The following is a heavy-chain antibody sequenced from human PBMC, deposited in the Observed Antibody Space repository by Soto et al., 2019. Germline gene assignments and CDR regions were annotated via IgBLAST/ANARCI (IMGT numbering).Heavy chain of an antibody. J-gene: IGHJ6*03. CDR2: ISSSSSYT. Sequence: EVQLVESGGGLVKPGGSLRLSCAASGFTFNNYNMNWVRQAPGKGLEWVSCISSSSSYTYYADSVRGRFTISRDNAENSLYLQMNSLGAEDTADYYCARDDGFFGVVPYYYMDVWGKGTTVTVSS. CDR1: GFTFNNYN. CDR3: ARDDGFFGVVPYYYMDV. V-gene: IGHV3-21*01. D-gene: IGHD3-3*01.